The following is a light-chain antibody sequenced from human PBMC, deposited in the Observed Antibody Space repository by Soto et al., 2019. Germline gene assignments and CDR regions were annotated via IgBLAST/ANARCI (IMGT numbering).Light chain of an antibody. V-gene: IGKV3-15*01. Sequence: EILMTQSPATLSVSPGEGATVSCRASQSVSSHLAWYQHKPGQAPRLLFYDASTRATGIPARFSGSGPGTEFTLTISSLQSEDFAVYYCLHYHGWPITFGQGTRLEIK. CDR3: LHYHGWPIT. CDR1: QSVSSH. J-gene: IGKJ5*01. CDR2: DAS.